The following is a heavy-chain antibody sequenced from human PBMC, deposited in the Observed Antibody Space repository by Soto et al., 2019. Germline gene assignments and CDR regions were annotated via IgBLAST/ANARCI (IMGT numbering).Heavy chain of an antibody. Sequence: QVQLVQSGAEVKKPGASVKVSCKASGYTFTSYGISWVRQAPGQGLEWMGWISAYNGNTNYAQKLQGRVTMTTDTSTRPAYLELRRLRSDDTAVYYWARVLGASGYMYYYYGMDVWGQGTTVTVSS. J-gene: IGHJ6*02. CDR2: ISAYNGNT. CDR1: GYTFTSYG. D-gene: IGHD5-12*01. CDR3: ARVLGASGYMYYYYGMDV. V-gene: IGHV1-18*01.